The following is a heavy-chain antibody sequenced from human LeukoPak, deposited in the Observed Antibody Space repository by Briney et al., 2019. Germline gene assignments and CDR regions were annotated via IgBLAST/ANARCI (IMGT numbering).Heavy chain of an antibody. CDR3: ARGHDYGDRMAFDI. J-gene: IGHJ3*02. Sequence: SVKVSCKASGGTFSSYAISWVRQAPGQGLEWMGGIIPIFGTANYAQKFQGRVTITADKSTSTAYMELSSLRSEDTAVYYCARGHDYGDRMAFDIWGQGTMVTVSS. CDR2: IIPIFGTA. V-gene: IGHV1-69*06. D-gene: IGHD4-17*01. CDR1: GGTFSSYA.